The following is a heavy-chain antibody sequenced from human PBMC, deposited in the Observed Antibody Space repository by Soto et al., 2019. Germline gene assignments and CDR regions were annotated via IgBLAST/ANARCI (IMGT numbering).Heavy chain of an antibody. D-gene: IGHD3-9*01. Sequence: ASVKVSCKASGYTFTSYYMHWVRQAPGQGLEWMGIINPSGGSTSYAQKFQGRVTMTRDTSTSTVYMELSSLRSEDTAVYYCARETDILTGYVYYYGMDVWGQGTTVTVSS. CDR3: ARETDILTGYVYYYGMDV. CDR1: GYTFTSYY. V-gene: IGHV1-46*03. J-gene: IGHJ6*02. CDR2: INPSGGST.